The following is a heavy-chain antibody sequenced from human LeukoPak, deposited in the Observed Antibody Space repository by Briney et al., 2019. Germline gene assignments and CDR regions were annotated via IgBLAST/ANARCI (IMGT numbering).Heavy chain of an antibody. J-gene: IGHJ6*03. CDR2: MNPNSGNT. Sequence: ASVKVSCKASGYTFTSYDINWVRQATGQGLEWMGWMNPNSGNTGYAQKFQGRVTMTRNTSISTAYMELSSLRSEDTAVYYCARGRGYDSSGFYYYYMDVWGKGTTVTISS. CDR1: GYTFTSYD. CDR3: ARGRGYDSSGFYYYYMDV. V-gene: IGHV1-8*01. D-gene: IGHD3-22*01.